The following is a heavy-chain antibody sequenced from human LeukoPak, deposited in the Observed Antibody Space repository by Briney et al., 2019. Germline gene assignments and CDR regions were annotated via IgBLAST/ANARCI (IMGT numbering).Heavy chain of an antibody. CDR3: ARDLLDWLSPNYGDVILGSFDY. Sequence: SVKVSCKASGGTFSSYAISWVRQAPGQGLEWMGGIIPIFGTANYAQKFQGRVTITADKSTSTAYMELSSLRSEDTAVYYCARDLLDWLSPNYGDVILGSFDYWGQGTLVTVSS. V-gene: IGHV1-69*06. D-gene: IGHD4-17*01. J-gene: IGHJ4*02. CDR2: IIPIFGTA. CDR1: GGTFSSYA.